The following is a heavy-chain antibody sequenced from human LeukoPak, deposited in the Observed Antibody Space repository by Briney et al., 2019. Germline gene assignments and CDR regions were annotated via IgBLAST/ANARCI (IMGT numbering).Heavy chain of an antibody. J-gene: IGHJ4*02. V-gene: IGHV4-31*11. D-gene: IGHD3-22*01. CDR3: ASYDSSGYYYGLDY. CDR2: IYYSGST. Sequence: PSETLSLTCAVSGGSISSGGYYWRWIRQHPGKGLEWIGYIYYSGSTYYNPSLKSRVTISVDTSKNQFSLKLSSVTAADTAVYYCASYDSSGYYYGLDYWGQGTLVTVSS. CDR1: GGSISSGGYY.